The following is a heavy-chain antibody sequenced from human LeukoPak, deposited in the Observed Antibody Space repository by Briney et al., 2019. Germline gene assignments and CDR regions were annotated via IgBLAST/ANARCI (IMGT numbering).Heavy chain of an antibody. Sequence: SETLSLTCTVSGGSISSGDYYWSWIRQPPGKGLEWIGYIYYSGSTYYNPSLKSRVTISVDTSKNQFSLKLSSVTAADTAVYYCARDATVTTNWFDPWGQGTLVTVSS. CDR1: GGSISSGDYY. D-gene: IGHD4-11*01. CDR3: ARDATVTTNWFDP. V-gene: IGHV4-30-4*08. CDR2: IYYSGST. J-gene: IGHJ5*02.